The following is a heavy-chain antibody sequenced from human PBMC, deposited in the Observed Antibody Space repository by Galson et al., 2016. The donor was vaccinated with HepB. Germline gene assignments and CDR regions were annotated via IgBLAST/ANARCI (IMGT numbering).Heavy chain of an antibody. CDR1: GYAFTSHD. CDR3: ARESIAAGTDY. Sequence: SVTVSCKASGYAFTSHDIIWVRQANGQGFEWLGWMNPNTGNSGYAEKFQGRVTMTTNTSIGTAYMELSSLTFEDTASYYSARESIAAGTDYWGQGSRVTVSS. J-gene: IGHJ4*02. CDR2: MNPNTGNS. V-gene: IGHV1-8*01. D-gene: IGHD6-13*01.